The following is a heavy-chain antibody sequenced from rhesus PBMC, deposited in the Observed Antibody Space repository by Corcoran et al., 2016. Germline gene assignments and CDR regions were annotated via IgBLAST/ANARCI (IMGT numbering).Heavy chain of an antibody. CDR1: GGSISADYY. CDR3: AREGEYSSGWY. V-gene: IGHV4-106*01. D-gene: IGHD6-31*01. Sequence: QVQLQESGPGLVKPSETLSLTCAVSGGSISADYYWSWIRQPPGKGLEWFGYIYGGGGGTNYNPSLKNRVTISIDTSKNQFSLKLSSVTAADTAVYYCAREGEYSSGWYWGQGVLVTVSS. CDR2: IYGGGGGT. J-gene: IGHJ4*01.